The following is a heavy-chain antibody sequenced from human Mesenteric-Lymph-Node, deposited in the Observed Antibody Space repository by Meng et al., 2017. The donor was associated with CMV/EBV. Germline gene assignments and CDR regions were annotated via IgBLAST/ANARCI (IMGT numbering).Heavy chain of an antibody. V-gene: IGHV3-23*01. J-gene: IGHJ4*02. Sequence: GGSLRLSCAASGFTFSSYAMSWVRQAPGKGLEWVSAISGSGGSTYYADSVKGRFTISRDNAKKSLYLQMNSLRAEDTAVYYCARGMNILTGYFNEGDYWGQGTLVTVSS. CDR3: ARGMNILTGYFNEGDY. D-gene: IGHD3-9*01. CDR2: ISGSGGST. CDR1: GFTFSSYA.